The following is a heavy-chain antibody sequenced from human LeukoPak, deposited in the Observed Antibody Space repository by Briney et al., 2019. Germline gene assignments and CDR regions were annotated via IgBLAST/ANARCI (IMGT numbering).Heavy chain of an antibody. J-gene: IGHJ5*02. CDR3: ARADYDFWSGYHRGGFDH. CDR2: IYYSGST. D-gene: IGHD3-3*01. CDR1: GGSISSYY. V-gene: IGHV4-59*01. Sequence: SETLSVTSTDPGGSISSYYWSSIRQPPGKGLEWVGYIYYSGSTNYNPSLKSRVTISVDTYKNQFSLKLSSVTAADTAVYYCARADYDFWSGYHRGGFDHWGQGTLVTVSS.